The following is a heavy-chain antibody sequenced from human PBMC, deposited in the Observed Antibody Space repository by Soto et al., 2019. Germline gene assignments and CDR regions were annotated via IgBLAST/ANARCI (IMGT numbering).Heavy chain of an antibody. V-gene: IGHV1-69*12. J-gene: IGHJ3*02. CDR2: VIPIFGTA. CDR3: ARAGRLFRPNDAFDI. Sequence: QVQLVQSGAEVEKPGSSVKVSCKASGGTFSSYAISWVRQAPGQGLEWRGGVIPIFGTANYAQKFQGRVTITADESTSTAYMELSSLRSEDTAVYYCARAGRLFRPNDAFDIWGQGTMVTVSS. D-gene: IGHD3-22*01. CDR1: GGTFSSYA.